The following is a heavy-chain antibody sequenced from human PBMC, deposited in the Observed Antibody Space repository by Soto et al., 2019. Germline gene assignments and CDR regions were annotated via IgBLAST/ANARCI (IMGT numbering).Heavy chain of an antibody. D-gene: IGHD5-18*01. CDR3: ARDQPGYSYGYGLGY. Sequence: GGSLRLSCAASGFTFSSYAMSWVRQAPGKGLEWVSAISGSGGSTYYADSVKGRFTISKDNSKNTLYLQMNSLRAEDTAVYYCARDQPGYSYGYGLGYWGQGTLVTVSS. CDR1: GFTFSSYA. V-gene: IGHV3-23*01. CDR2: ISGSGGST. J-gene: IGHJ4*02.